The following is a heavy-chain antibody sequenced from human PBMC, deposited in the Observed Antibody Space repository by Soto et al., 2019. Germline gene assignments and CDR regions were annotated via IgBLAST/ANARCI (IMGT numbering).Heavy chain of an antibody. CDR2: IWYDGSNK. Sequence: QVQLVESGGGVVQPGRSLRLSCAASGFTFSSYGIHWVRQAPGKGLEWVAVIWYDGSNKYYADSVKGRFTISRDNSKNTLYLQMNNLRARDTAVYYCARGGYSYGSLYFDYWGQGTLVTVSS. CDR3: ARGGYSYGSLYFDY. D-gene: IGHD5-18*01. CDR1: GFTFSSYG. J-gene: IGHJ4*02. V-gene: IGHV3-33*01.